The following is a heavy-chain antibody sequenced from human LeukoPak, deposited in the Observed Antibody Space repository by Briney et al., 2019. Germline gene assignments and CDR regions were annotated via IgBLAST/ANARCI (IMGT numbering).Heavy chain of an antibody. V-gene: IGHV5-51*01. J-gene: IGHJ4*02. Sequence: GESLKISCKGSGYSFNSYWIGWVRQMPGKGLEWMGIIYPPDSDTRYGRSFQGQVTISVDESITTAYLQWSSLKASDTAMYYCARSSSYSPYYFDSWGQGTLVTVSS. D-gene: IGHD3-22*01. CDR3: ARSSSYSPYYFDS. CDR2: IYPPDSDT. CDR1: GYSFNSYW.